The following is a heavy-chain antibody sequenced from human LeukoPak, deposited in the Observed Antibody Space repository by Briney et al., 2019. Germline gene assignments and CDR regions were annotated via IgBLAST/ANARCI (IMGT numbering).Heavy chain of an antibody. CDR3: YYSVYYYDSSGYPVGVDY. D-gene: IGHD3-22*01. V-gene: IGHV4-59*04. CDR2: IYHSGST. Sequence: SETLSLTCTVSGGSISSYYWSWIRQPPGKGLEWIGSIYHSGSTYYNPSLKSRVTISVDTPKNQFSLKLSSVTAADTAVYYCYYSVYYYDSSGYPVGVDYWGQGTLVTVSS. J-gene: IGHJ4*02. CDR1: GGSISSYY.